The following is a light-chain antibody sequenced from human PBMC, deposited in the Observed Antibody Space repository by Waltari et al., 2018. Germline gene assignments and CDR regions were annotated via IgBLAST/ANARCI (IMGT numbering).Light chain of an antibody. CDR1: SPHTGAGNG. J-gene: IGLJ7*01. CDR3: QSYDSSLSGFAV. CDR2: GNN. V-gene: IGLV1-40*01. Sequence: QSVLTQPPSVSGAPGQRVTISCTGSSPHTGAGNGVPWYQQLPGTAPKLLIYGNNNRPSGVPDRFSGSKSGTSASLAITGLQAGDEADYYCQSYDSSLSGFAVFGGGTQLTVL.